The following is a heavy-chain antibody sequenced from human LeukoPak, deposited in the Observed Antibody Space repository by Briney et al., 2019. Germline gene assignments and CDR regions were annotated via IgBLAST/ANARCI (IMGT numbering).Heavy chain of an antibody. D-gene: IGHD2-2*01. CDR1: GGSISSGSYY. J-gene: IGHJ5*02. CDR3: ARDGPFVVPAVS. CDR2: IYTSGST. V-gene: IGHV4-61*02. Sequence: SQTLSLTCTVSGGSISSGSYYWSWIRQPAGKGLEWIGRIYTSGSTNYNPSLKSRVTISVDTSKNQFSLKLKSVTAADTAVYYCARDGPFVVPAVSWGQGTLVTVSS.